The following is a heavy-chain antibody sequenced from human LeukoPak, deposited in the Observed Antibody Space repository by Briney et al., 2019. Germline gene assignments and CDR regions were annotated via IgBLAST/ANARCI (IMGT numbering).Heavy chain of an antibody. J-gene: IGHJ4*02. CDR3: ARAKKAVAGFFDY. CDR1: GDSISSYY. CDR2: IYYSGST. D-gene: IGHD6-19*01. Sequence: SETLSLTCTVSGDSISSYYWSWIRQPPGKGLEWIGYIYYSGSTNYNPSLKSRLTISVDTSKNQLSLKLSSVTAADTAEYYCARAKKAVAGFFDYWGQGTLVTVSS. V-gene: IGHV4-59*01.